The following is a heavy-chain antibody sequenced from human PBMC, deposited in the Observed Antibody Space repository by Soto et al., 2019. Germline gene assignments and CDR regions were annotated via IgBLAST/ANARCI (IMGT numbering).Heavy chain of an antibody. CDR1: GFTFSTYW. D-gene: IGHD3-10*01. CDR2: INHDGSST. J-gene: IGHJ4*02. Sequence: GGSLRLSCAASGFTFSTYWMHWVRQAPGKGLVWVSRINHDGSSTDYADSVKGRFTISRDNAKNTLYLQMNTLTTEDTAVYYCTRGPRPTSVGTGAYWGQGT. CDR3: TRGPRPTSVGTGAY. V-gene: IGHV3-74*01.